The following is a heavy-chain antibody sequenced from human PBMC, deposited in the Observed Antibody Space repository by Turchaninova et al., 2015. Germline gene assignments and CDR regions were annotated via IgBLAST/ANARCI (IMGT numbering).Heavy chain of an antibody. J-gene: IGHJ3*02. Sequence: QLQLQESGSGLVKPSQTLSLTCAVSGGSISRGGYSWSWIRQPPGKGLGWLGYMYQSGSTYYNPAPKSRVTISGDRSKNQFSLEVRSVTAADTAIYYCARKTTDDDSFDIWGQGTLVTVSS. D-gene: IGHD4-17*01. CDR3: ARKTTDDDSFDI. CDR1: GGSISRGGYS. CDR2: MYQSGST. V-gene: IGHV4-30-2*01.